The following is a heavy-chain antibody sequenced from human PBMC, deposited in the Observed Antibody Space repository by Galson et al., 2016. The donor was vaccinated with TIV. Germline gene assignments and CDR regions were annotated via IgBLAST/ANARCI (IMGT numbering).Heavy chain of an antibody. CDR3: ARGFGVLTGNYLPKDFDY. V-gene: IGHV1-2*02. CDR1: GYKFIGYH. J-gene: IGHJ4*02. D-gene: IGHD3-9*01. CDR2: NKPNRGDT. Sequence: SVKVSCKASGYKFIGYHVHWVRQAPGQGLEWMGWNKPNRGDTNVAQKFLGRVTMTRDTSITTAYLEMSGLRSDDTAVYYWARGFGVLTGNYLPKDFDYWGQGTLVTVSS.